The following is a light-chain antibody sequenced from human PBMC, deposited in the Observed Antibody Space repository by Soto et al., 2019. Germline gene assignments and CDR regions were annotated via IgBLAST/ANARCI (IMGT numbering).Light chain of an antibody. V-gene: IGLV1-51*02. CDR1: NSNLGSNH. CDR2: END. J-gene: IGLJ2*01. CDR3: GTWDNSLSGGV. Sequence: QSALTQPPSVSAAPGQKVTISCSGSNSNLGSNHVSWYQHLPGTTPKIVIYENDKRPSGIPDRFSGSKSGTSATLDITGLQTGDEADYYCGTWDNSLSGGVFGGGTKLPVL.